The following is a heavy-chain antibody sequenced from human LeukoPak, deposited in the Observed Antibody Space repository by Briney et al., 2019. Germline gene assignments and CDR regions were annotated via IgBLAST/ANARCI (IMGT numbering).Heavy chain of an antibody. J-gene: IGHJ3*02. CDR1: GGSISSYY. V-gene: IGHV4-59*08. Sequence: SEALSLTCTVSGGSISSYYWSWIRQPPGKGLEWIGYIYYSGSTNYNPSLKSRVTISVDTSKNQFSLKLSSVTAADTAVYYCARHDKDAFDIWGQGTMVTVSS. CDR3: ARHDKDAFDI. CDR2: IYYSGST.